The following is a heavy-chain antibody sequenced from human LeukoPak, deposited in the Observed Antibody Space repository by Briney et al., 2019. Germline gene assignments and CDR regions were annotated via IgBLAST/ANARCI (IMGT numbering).Heavy chain of an antibody. Sequence: SETLSLTCTVSGGSISSSSYYWGWIRQPPGKGLEWIGSIYYSGSTYYNPSLKSRVPISVDTSKNQFSLQLNSVTPEDTAVYYCARDRELYFYYYYMDVWGKGTTVTVSS. CDR2: IYYSGST. D-gene: IGHD1-7*01. J-gene: IGHJ6*03. CDR3: ARDRELYFYYYYMDV. CDR1: GGSISSSSYY. V-gene: IGHV4-39*02.